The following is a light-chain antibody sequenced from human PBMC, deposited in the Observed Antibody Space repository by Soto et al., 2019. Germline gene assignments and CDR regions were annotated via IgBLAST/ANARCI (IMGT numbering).Light chain of an antibody. CDR3: ISDTTTSTLI. Sequence: QSALTQPASVSGSPGQSITISCTGTSSDIGTYNFVSWYQQHPGKAPKLLIHEINNRRSGVSIRFSGSKSRNTASLTITGLQAEDEADYYCISDTTTSTLIVGGGTKLTVL. J-gene: IGLJ2*01. V-gene: IGLV2-14*01. CDR2: EIN. CDR1: SSDIGTYNF.